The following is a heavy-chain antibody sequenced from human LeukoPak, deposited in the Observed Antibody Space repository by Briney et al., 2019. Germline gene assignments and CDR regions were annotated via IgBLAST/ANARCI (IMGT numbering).Heavy chain of an antibody. CDR1: GLTFSTYG. J-gene: IGHJ6*02. CDR2: IWSDGSSE. D-gene: IGHD6-13*01. V-gene: IGHV3-33*01. Sequence: PGGPLRLPCAASGLTFSTYGMLWVRQAPGKGLEGVAVIWSDGSSERYADSVKGRFTISGDNSKNTLFLQMNSLRAEDTALYYCARGQPPSYYDMDVWGQGTTVTVSS. CDR3: ARGQPPSYYDMDV.